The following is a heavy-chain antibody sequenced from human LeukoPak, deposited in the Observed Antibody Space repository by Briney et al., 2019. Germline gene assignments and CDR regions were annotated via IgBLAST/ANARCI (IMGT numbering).Heavy chain of an antibody. D-gene: IGHD6-19*01. Sequence: ASVKVSCKASGYTFTSYAMHWVRQAPGQRLEWMGWINAGNGNTKYSQKFQGRVTMTRNTSISTAYMELSSLRSEDTAMYYCARGPPYSSGWYDYYFDYWGQGTLVTVSS. V-gene: IGHV1-3*01. CDR3: ARGPPYSSGWYDYYFDY. CDR2: INAGNGNT. J-gene: IGHJ4*02. CDR1: GYTFTSYA.